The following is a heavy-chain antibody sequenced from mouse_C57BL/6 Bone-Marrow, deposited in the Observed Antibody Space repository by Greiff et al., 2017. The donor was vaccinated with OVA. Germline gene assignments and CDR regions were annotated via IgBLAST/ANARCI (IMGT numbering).Heavy chain of an antibody. Sequence: EVQLQQSGPVLVKPGASVKMSCKASGYTFTDYYMNWVKQSHGKSLEWIGVINPYNGGTSYNQKFKGKATLTVDKSSSTAYMELNSLTSEDSAVYYSARGYYGRAWFAYWGQGTLVTVSA. CDR2: INPYNGGT. CDR3: ARGYYGRAWFAY. J-gene: IGHJ3*01. CDR1: GYTFTDYY. D-gene: IGHD1-1*01. V-gene: IGHV1-19*01.